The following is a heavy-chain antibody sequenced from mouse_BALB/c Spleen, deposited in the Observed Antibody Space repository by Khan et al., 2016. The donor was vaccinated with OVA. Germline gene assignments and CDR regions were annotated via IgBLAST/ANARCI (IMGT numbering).Heavy chain of an antibody. CDR2: IWGDGST. J-gene: IGHJ4*01. CDR1: GFSLTGFG. D-gene: IGHD2-10*01. CDR3: ARAYYGNYREAMDY. Sequence: VELVESGPGLVAPSQSLSITCTVSGFSLTGFGVNWVRQPPGKGLEWLGMIWGDGSTDYNSALKSRLNLSKDNSKSQVFLKMNSLQTNDTARYYCARAYYGNYREAMDYWGHGTSVTVSS. V-gene: IGHV2-6-7*01.